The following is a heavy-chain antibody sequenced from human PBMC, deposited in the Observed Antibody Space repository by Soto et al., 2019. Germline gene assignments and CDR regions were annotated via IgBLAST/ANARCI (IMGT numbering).Heavy chain of an antibody. CDR3: AHRRPLDILAVTDAWGYFDY. CDR1: GFSLSSSGVS. J-gene: IGHJ4*02. D-gene: IGHD2-2*01. V-gene: IGHV2-5*01. CDR2: IYGSDDE. Sequence: SGPTLVNPTQTLTLTCTFSGFSLSSSGVSVGWIRQPPGKALEWLALIYGSDDERYNPSLKRRLSITKDTSKNQVVLTMTNMDPVETATYYCAHRRPLDILAVTDAWGYFDYWGQGTLVTVSS.